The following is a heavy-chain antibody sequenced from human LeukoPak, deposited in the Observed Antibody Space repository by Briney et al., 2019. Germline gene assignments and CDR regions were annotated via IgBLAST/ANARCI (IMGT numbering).Heavy chain of an antibody. CDR2: ISYDGIYK. D-gene: IGHD6-19*01. J-gene: IGHJ5*01. CDR1: GFTFSSYG. CDR3: AKDRSTGWYAGFDF. V-gene: IGHV3-30*18. Sequence: GGSLRLSCAASGFTFSSYGMHWVRQAPGKGLEWVAYISYDGIYKNYTDSVKGRFTIARDNSKTTLYLQMISLRPEDSAVYFCAKDRSTGWYAGFDFWGQGTLATVSS.